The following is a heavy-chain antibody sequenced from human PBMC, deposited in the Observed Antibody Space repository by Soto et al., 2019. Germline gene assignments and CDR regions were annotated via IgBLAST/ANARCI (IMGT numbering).Heavy chain of an antibody. Sequence: SETLSLTCVVSGGSISSSNWWSWVRQPPGKGLEWIGEIYHSGTTNYSPSLKSRVIISADMFKNHFSLTLTSVTAADTAVYYCVFPATADFDYWGQGTPVTVSS. J-gene: IGHJ4*02. V-gene: IGHV4-4*02. CDR3: VFPATADFDY. D-gene: IGHD6-13*01. CDR2: IYHSGTT. CDR1: GGSISSSNW.